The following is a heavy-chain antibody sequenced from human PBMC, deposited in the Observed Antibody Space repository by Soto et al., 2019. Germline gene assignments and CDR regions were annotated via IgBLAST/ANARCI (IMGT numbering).Heavy chain of an antibody. CDR3: ARHRIEVVWRGFDF. V-gene: IGHV4-39*01. J-gene: IGHJ4*02. CDR2: SSYNGGT. D-gene: IGHD3-10*01. CDR1: TDSSSFTNSY. Sequence: SETLSLTCTVSTDSSSFTNSYWGWIRQPPGKGLQWIGSSSYNGGTFYNPSLKGRVVISFDTSKKQSSLQVTSVTAADTAVYFCARHRIEVVWRGFDFWGQGSPVTAPQ.